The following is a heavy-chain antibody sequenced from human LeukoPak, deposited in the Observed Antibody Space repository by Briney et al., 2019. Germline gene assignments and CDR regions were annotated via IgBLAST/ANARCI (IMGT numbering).Heavy chain of an antibody. CDR1: GGSISLYY. V-gene: IGHV4-59*08. Sequence: SETLSLTCTVSGGSISLYYWSWIRQAPGKGLEWIGYIYNRGSTKYNPSLKSRVTISVDTSKNQFSLKLSSVTAADTAVYYCARGEFTSGWFDPWGQGTLVTVSS. D-gene: IGHD3-10*01. CDR2: IYNRGST. CDR3: ARGEFTSGWFDP. J-gene: IGHJ5*02.